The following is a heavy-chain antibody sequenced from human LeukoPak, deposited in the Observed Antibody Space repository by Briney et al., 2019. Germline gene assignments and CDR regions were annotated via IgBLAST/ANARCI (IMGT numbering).Heavy chain of an antibody. CDR3: AKGFGPMDDWYFDL. V-gene: IGHV3-9*03. CDR1: GFTFDDYA. CDR2: ISWNSDII. Sequence: GGSLRLSCAASGFTFDDYALHWVRQRPGKGLEWASGISWNSDIIGYADSVKGRFTISRDNAKNSLYMQMNSLRAEDMAFYYGAKGFGPMDDWYFDLWGRGTLVTVSS. D-gene: IGHD3-10*01. J-gene: IGHJ2*01.